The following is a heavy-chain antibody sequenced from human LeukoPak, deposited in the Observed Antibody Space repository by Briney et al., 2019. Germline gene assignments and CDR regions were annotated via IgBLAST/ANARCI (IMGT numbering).Heavy chain of an antibody. D-gene: IGHD2-2*01. CDR1: GGSISSSSYY. Sequence: SETLSLTCTVSGGSISSSSYYWGWIRQPPGKGLEWIGSIYYSGSTYYNPSLKSRVTISVDTSKNQFSLKLSSVTAADTAVYYCARQILQLGYCSSTSCYPFDYWGQGTLVTVSS. CDR2: IYYSGST. J-gene: IGHJ4*02. V-gene: IGHV4-39*01. CDR3: ARQILQLGYCSSTSCYPFDY.